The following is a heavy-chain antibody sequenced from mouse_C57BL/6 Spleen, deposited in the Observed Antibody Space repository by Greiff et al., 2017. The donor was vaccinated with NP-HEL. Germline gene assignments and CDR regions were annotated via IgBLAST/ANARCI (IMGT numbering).Heavy chain of an antibody. J-gene: IGHJ3*01. Sequence: EVMLVESGGGLVKPGGSLKLSCAASGFTFSSYAMSWVRQTPEKRLEWVATISDGGSYTYYPDNVKGRFTISRDNAKNNLYLQMSHLKSEDTAMYYCASPDGYYPAWFAYWGQGTLVTVSA. CDR2: ISDGGSYT. CDR1: GFTFSSYA. CDR3: ASPDGYYPAWFAY. D-gene: IGHD2-3*01. V-gene: IGHV5-4*03.